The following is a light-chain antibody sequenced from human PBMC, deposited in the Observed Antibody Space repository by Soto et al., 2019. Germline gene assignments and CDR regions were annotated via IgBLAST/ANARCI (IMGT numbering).Light chain of an antibody. Sequence: QSALTQPRSVSGSPGQSVAISCTGTSIDVGGYNYVSWYQQHPGKAPKLMIYDVSKRPSGVPDRFSGSKSGNTASLTISGLQAEDEADYYCCSYAGGSYVFGNGTKVTVL. V-gene: IGLV2-11*01. CDR3: CSYAGGSYV. J-gene: IGLJ1*01. CDR1: SIDVGGYNY. CDR2: DVS.